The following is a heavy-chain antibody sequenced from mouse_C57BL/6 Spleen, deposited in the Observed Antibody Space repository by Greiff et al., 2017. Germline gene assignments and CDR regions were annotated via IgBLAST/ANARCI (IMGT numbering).Heavy chain of an antibody. Sequence: EVQRVESGPVLVKPGASVKMSCKASGYTFTDYYMNWVKQSHGKSLEWIGVINPYNGGPSYNQKFKGKATLTVDKSSSTAYMELNSLTSEDSAVYYCARELYYFDYWGQGTTLTVSS. CDR2: INPYNGGP. CDR3: ARELYYFDY. D-gene: IGHD4-1*01. CDR1: GYTFTDYY. J-gene: IGHJ2*01. V-gene: IGHV1-19*01.